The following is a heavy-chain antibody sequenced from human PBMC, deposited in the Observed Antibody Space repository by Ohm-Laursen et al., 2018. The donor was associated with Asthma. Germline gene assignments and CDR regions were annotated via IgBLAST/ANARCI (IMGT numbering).Heavy chain of an antibody. J-gene: IGHJ4*02. CDR3: ARDVMEWYLPAFDF. Sequence: SETLSLTCTVSGGSISSGGYYWTWIRQPPGKGLEWIGYIYYSGSTNYSPSLKSRVTISGDTSKNQFSLKLSFVTAADTAVYYCARDVMEWYLPAFDFWGQGTLVTVSS. CDR2: IYYSGST. CDR1: GGSISSGGYY. D-gene: IGHD3-3*01. V-gene: IGHV4-61*08.